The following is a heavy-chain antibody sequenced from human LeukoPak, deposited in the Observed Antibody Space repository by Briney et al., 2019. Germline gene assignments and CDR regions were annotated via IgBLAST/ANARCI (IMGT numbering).Heavy chain of an antibody. J-gene: IGHJ4*02. CDR1: GFTFSSYA. CDR2: ISYDGSNK. D-gene: IGHD5-18*01. CDR3: ARESIGYSYGYFDY. Sequence: PGGSLRLSCAASGFTFSSYAMHWVRQAPGKGLEWVAVISYDGSNKYYADSVKGRFTISRDNSKNTLYLQMNSLRAEDTAVYYCARESIGYSYGYFDYWGQGTLVTVSP. V-gene: IGHV3-30-3*01.